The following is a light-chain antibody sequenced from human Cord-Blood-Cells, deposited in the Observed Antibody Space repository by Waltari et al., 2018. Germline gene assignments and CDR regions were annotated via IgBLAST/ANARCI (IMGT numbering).Light chain of an antibody. J-gene: IGKJ1*01. CDR3: QQYYSFPWT. Sequence: VIWMTPSPSLLSASTGDRVTLSCRMRQGIRRYLAWYQQKPGKAPELLIYAASTLKSGVPSRFSGRGSGTDFTLTISCLQSEDFATYYCQQYYSFPWTFGQGTKVEIK. V-gene: IGKV1D-8*01. CDR1: QGIRRY. CDR2: AAS.